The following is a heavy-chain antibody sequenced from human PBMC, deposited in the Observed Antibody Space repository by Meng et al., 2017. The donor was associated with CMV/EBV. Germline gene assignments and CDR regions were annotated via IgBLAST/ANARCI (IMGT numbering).Heavy chain of an antibody. CDR1: GFIFSGSA. V-gene: IGHV3-73*01. Sequence: GESLKISCAASGFIFSGSAMHWVRQASGKGLEWVGRIRSKANSYATAYAASVKGRFTISRDDSKNTAYLQMNSLKTEDTAVYYCTRHQFAYCGGDCSGDDAFDIWGQGTMVTVSS. CDR3: TRHQFAYCGGDCSGDDAFDI. J-gene: IGHJ3*02. CDR2: IRSKANSYAT. D-gene: IGHD2-21*01.